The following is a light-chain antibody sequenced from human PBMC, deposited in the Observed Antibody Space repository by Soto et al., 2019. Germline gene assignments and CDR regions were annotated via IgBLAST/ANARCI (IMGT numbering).Light chain of an antibody. CDR3: QQYNNWWT. Sequence: SVFTQSPCTLSLSPRERATLSCRASHNVSSSSLAWYQQKRGQAPRLLIHDASSRATGIPDRFSGSGSGTEFTLTISSLQSEDFAVYYCQQYNNWWTFGQGTKVDI. CDR1: HNVSSSS. V-gene: IGKV3D-20*02. CDR2: DAS. J-gene: IGKJ1*01.